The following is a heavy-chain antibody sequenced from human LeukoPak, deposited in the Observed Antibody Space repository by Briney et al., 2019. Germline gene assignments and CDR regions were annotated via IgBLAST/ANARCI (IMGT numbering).Heavy chain of an antibody. D-gene: IGHD1-26*01. V-gene: IGHV3-53*01. CDR1: GFTVSSNY. CDR2: IYSGGST. J-gene: IGHJ4*02. Sequence: GGSLRLSCAASGFTVSSNYMSWVRQAPGKGLEWVSVIYSGGSTYYADSVKGRFTISRDNSKNTLYLQMNSLRAEDAAVYHCARVFRYKWELQYYFDYWGQGTQVIVSS. CDR3: ARVFRYKWELQYYFDY.